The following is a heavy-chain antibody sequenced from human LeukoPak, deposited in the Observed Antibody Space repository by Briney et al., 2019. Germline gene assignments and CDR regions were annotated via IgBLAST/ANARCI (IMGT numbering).Heavy chain of an antibody. D-gene: IGHD3-22*01. V-gene: IGHV4-4*09. CDR2: IYTSGST. CDR1: GGSISRYY. Sequence: SETLSLTCTVPGGSISRYYWSWIRQPPGKGLEWIGYIYTSGSTNYNPSLKSRVTISVDTSKNQFSLKLSSVTAADTAVYYCARHRQYYYDSSARNAFDIWGQGTMVTVSS. CDR3: ARHRQYYYDSSARNAFDI. J-gene: IGHJ3*02.